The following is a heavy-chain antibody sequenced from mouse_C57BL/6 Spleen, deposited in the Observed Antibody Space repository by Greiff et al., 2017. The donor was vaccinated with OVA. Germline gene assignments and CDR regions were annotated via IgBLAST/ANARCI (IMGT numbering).Heavy chain of an antibody. J-gene: IGHJ2*01. CDR2: ISYDGSN. Sequence: EVQVVESGPGLVKPSQSLSLTCSVTGYSITSGYYWNWIRQFPGNKLEWMGYISYDGSNNYNPSLKNRISITRDTSKNQFFLKLNSVTTEDTASYYCARGGTVVAHFDYWGQGTTLTVSS. V-gene: IGHV3-6*01. CDR3: ARGGTVVAHFDY. D-gene: IGHD1-1*01. CDR1: GYSITSGYY.